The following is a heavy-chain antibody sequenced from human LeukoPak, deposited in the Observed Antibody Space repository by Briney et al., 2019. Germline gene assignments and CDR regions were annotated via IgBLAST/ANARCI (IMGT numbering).Heavy chain of an antibody. J-gene: IGHJ4*02. CDR2: INPNSVVT. Sequence: ASVTVSCKASGYTFTDSYMHWVGQAPGQGLEGMLNINPNSVVTEYAQKFQGRVTVTSDTSIATAYIELNSLTSDDTAVYYCARSGYNYGLDWGQGTLVTVSS. CDR1: GYTFTDSY. V-gene: IGHV1-2*02. D-gene: IGHD5-18*01. CDR3: ARSGYNYGLD.